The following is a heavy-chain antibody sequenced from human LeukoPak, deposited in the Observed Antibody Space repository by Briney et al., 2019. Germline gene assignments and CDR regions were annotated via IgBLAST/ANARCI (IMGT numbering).Heavy chain of an antibody. Sequence: PGGSLRLSCIASGFNLGDYAMSWVRQAPGKGLEWVSAISGSGGSTYYADSVKGRFTISRDNSKNTLYLQMNSLRAEDTAVYYCAKLKSGYSGYDRVYFDYWGQGTLVTVSS. CDR1: GFNLGDYA. CDR3: AKLKSGYSGYDRVYFDY. D-gene: IGHD5-12*01. J-gene: IGHJ4*02. V-gene: IGHV3-23*01. CDR2: ISGSGGST.